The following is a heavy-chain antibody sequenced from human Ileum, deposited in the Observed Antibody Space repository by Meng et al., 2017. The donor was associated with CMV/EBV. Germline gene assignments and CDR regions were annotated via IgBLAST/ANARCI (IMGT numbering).Heavy chain of an antibody. CDR1: GDSISNYF. V-gene: IGHV4-4*07. Sequence: QVHLKESGPGLVRPSETLSLTCTVSGDSISNYFWGWIRQPAGKKLEWIGRISPSGNINYIPSLKGRVTMSLDTSNNQIFLSLTSVTAADTALYYCARGESRGYYYFDYWGQGILVTVSS. D-gene: IGHD3-22*01. J-gene: IGHJ4*02. CDR3: ARGESRGYYYFDY. CDR2: ISPSGNI.